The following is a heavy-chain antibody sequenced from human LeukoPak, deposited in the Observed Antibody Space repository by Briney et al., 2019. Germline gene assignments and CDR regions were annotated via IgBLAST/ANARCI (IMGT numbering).Heavy chain of an antibody. CDR1: GHTFKDYY. CDR2: ISNSGSTI. J-gene: IGHJ4*02. CDR3: ARDRGPSIYQGLDS. D-gene: IGHD2-2*01. Sequence: NPGGSLRLSCADSGHTFKDYYMRWIRQAPGKGLEWISYISNSGSTIHYADSVKGRFTMSRDNAENSLYLQMNSLTAEDTAVYYCARDRGPSIYQGLDSWGQGTLVTVSS. V-gene: IGHV3-11*04.